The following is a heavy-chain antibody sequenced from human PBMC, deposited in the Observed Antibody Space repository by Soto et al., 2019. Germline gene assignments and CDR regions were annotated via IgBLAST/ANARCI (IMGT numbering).Heavy chain of an antibody. CDR2: IHSSGSI. CDR1: GGSISSDDYY. V-gene: IGHV4-30-4*01. Sequence: SETLSLTCTVSGGSISSDDYYWSWIRQAPGRGLEWIGYIHSSGSIYYNPSLKSRATMSIDTAGNQFSLKVSSVTVADTAVYYCARDLDGLHDDTSGPFPRPGWGQGTLVTVS. CDR3: ARDLDGLHDDTSGPFPRPG. D-gene: IGHD3-22*01. J-gene: IGHJ1*01.